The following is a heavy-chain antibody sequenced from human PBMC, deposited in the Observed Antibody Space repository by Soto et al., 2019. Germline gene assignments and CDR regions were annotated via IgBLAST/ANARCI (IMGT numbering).Heavy chain of an antibody. CDR1: GGTFSSYA. J-gene: IGHJ6*02. Sequence: QVQLVQSGAEVKKPGSSVKVSCKASGGTFSSYAISWVRQAPGQGLEWMGGIIPIFGTANYAQKFQGRVTITADESTSTAYMELSSLRSEDTAVYYFAGGGDSSSWSHPLYYFCDGMDVWGQGTTVTVSS. CDR2: IIPIFGTA. V-gene: IGHV1-69*01. D-gene: IGHD6-13*01. CDR3: AGGGDSSSWSHPLYYFCDGMDV.